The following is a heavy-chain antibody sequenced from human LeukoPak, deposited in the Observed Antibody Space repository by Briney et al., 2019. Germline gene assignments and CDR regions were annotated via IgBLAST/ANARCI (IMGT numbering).Heavy chain of an antibody. CDR3: AKNEGAYLDY. D-gene: IGHD1-1*01. CDR1: GFTFSGYG. J-gene: IGHJ4*02. CDR2: IWYDGSIK. Sequence: GGSLRLSCAASGFTFSGYGMHWVRQAPGKGLEWVALIWYDGSIKYYADSVKGRFTVSRDNSQNTLYLQMNNLSAEDTALYYCAKNEGAYLDYWGQGTLVTVSS. V-gene: IGHV3-30*02.